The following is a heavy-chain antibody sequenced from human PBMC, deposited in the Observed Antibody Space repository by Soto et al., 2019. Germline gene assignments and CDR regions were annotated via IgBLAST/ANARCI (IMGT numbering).Heavy chain of an antibody. J-gene: IGHJ6*02. CDR3: AGFGSATYYYFAVDV. Sequence: QVQLVQSETEVKKPGASVKVSCKASGYIFTNYDITWVRQAPGQGLEWMGWVSGYTGNTKYAQKFQDRGTMTTDTSTRAFYMEPRGLRSDDTAVYYCAGFGSATYYYFAVDVWGQGTTVFVSS. CDR2: VSGYTGNT. CDR1: GYIFTNYD. V-gene: IGHV1-18*01. D-gene: IGHD3-10*01.